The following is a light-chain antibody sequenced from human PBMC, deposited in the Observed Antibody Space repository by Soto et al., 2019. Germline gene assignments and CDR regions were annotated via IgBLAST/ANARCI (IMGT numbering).Light chain of an antibody. J-gene: IGKJ4*01. CDR1: QSLLHSNGYNY. Sequence: DIVMTQSPLSLPVTPGEPASISCRSSQSLLHSNGYNYLNWFVQKPGQSPQLLIYLGSERASGVPGRISGSGSGTDFTLTVSSLEPQDLTVYYCQQRSKWPPTFGGGTKVDIK. V-gene: IGKV2-28*01. CDR3: QQRSKWPPT. CDR2: LGS.